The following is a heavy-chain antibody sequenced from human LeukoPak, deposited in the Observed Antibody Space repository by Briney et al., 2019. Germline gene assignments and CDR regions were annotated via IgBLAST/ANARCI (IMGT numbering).Heavy chain of an antibody. CDR1: GNSFTSYC. V-gene: IGHV5-51*01. Sequence: GESLKISCKDSGNSFTSYCNDWVRQMPRKGLEWMGIIYPGDSDTRYSTSFQGQAATSADQSISTAYLQWSSLKASDTAMYYCARRKPGMTTVTTALSNWFDPWGQGTLVTVSS. J-gene: IGHJ5*02. D-gene: IGHD4-11*01. CDR2: IYPGDSDT. CDR3: ARRKPGMTTVTTALSNWFDP.